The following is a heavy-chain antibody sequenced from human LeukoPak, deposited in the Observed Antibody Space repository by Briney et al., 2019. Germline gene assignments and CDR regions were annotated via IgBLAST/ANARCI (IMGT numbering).Heavy chain of an antibody. J-gene: IGHJ4*02. CDR3: AKRHSSSWYSISSTFDY. D-gene: IGHD6-13*01. Sequence: GGSLRLCCAASGFTFSSYAMSWVRQAPGKGLEWVSAISGSGGSTYYADSVKGRFTISRDNSKNTLYLQMNSLRAEDTAVYYCAKRHSSSWYSISSTFDYWGQGTLATVSS. CDR1: GFTFSSYA. V-gene: IGHV3-23*01. CDR2: ISGSGGST.